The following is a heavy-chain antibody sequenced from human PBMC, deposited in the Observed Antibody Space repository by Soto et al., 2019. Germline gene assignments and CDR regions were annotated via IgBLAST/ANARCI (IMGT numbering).Heavy chain of an antibody. J-gene: IGHJ4*02. CDR1: GGSISSYY. Sequence: SETLSLTCTVSGGSISSYYWSWIRQPPGKGLEWIGYIYYSGSTNYNPSLKSRVTISVDTSKNQFFLKLSSVSAADTAVYYCARDRGGGDLDYWGQGTLVTVSS. D-gene: IGHD2-21*02. CDR2: IYYSGST. CDR3: ARDRGGGDLDY. V-gene: IGHV4-59*01.